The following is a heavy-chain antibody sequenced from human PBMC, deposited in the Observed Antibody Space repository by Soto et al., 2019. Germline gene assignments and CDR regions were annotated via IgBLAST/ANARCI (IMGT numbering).Heavy chain of an antibody. J-gene: IGHJ5*02. CDR3: ARERYNWNLNWFEP. D-gene: IGHD1-7*01. V-gene: IGHV4-59*01. CDR2: IYYSGST. Sequence: QVQLQESGPGLVKPSETLSLTCTVSGGSISSYYWSWIRQPPGKGLEWIGYIYYSGSTNYNPSLKSRVTISVDTSKNQFSLKLSSVTAADTAVYYCARERYNWNLNWFEPWGQGTLVTVSS. CDR1: GGSISSYY.